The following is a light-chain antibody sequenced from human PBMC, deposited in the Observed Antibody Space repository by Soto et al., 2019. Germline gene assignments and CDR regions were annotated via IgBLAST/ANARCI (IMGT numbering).Light chain of an antibody. Sequence: QSVLTQPPSVSGAPGQRVTISCTGSSSNIGAGYDVHWYQQLPGTAPKPLSYGNTNRPSGVPDRFSDSKSGTSASLAITGLQDEDEADYYCQSYDSSLSSVVFGGGTKLTVL. V-gene: IGLV1-40*01. J-gene: IGLJ2*01. CDR1: SSNIGAGYD. CDR3: QSYDSSLSSVV. CDR2: GNT.